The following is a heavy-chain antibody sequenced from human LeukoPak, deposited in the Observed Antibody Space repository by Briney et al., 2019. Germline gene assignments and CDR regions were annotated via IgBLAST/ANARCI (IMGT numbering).Heavy chain of an antibody. Sequence: PSQTLSLTCTVSGGSISSSNYYWGWIRQPPGEGLEWIGYIYYSGSTYYNPSLKSRVTTSVDTSKSQFSLKLSSVTAADTAVYYCARYYSGSYGFDYWGQGTLVTVSS. D-gene: IGHD1-26*01. J-gene: IGHJ4*02. CDR2: IYYSGST. CDR3: ARYYSGSYGFDY. V-gene: IGHV4-39*01. CDR1: GGSISSSNYY.